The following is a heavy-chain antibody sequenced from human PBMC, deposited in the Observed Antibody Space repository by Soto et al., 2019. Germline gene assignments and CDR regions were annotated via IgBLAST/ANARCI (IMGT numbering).Heavy chain of an antibody. D-gene: IGHD2-15*01. Sequence: EVQLLESGGDLLQPGGSLRLSCATSGFTFSTYGMTWVRQAPGKGRQWVSGMEGNGRTTSHVDSVKGGFTISRDNFMNAIYLQMNSLTAEDTAIYYCAKSLFGGHFWGQGTLVTVSS. CDR2: MEGNGRTT. CDR3: AKSLFGGHF. V-gene: IGHV3-23*01. CDR1: GFTFSTYG. J-gene: IGHJ4*02.